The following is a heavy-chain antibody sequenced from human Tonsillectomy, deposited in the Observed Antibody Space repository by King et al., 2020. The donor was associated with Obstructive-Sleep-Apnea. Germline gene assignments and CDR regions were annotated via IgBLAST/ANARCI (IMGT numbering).Heavy chain of an antibody. CDR2: INQDGSEK. V-gene: IGHV3-7*01. J-gene: IGHJ4*02. Sequence: VQLVESGGGLVQPGGSLRLSCAASGFTFNTYWMSWVRQVPGKGLEWVANINQDGSEKYYVDSVKGRFTISRDNAKNSLYLQMNSLRAEDTAVYHGSRGFHTAMVRAYYFDRWGQGTLATVSS. D-gene: IGHD5-18*01. CDR3: SRGFHTAMVRAYYFDR. CDR1: GFTFNTYW.